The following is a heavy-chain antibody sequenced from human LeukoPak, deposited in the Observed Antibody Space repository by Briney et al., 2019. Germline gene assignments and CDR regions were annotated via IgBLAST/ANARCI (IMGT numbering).Heavy chain of an antibody. J-gene: IGHJ5*02. D-gene: IGHD6-13*01. CDR2: IYSDGHT. Sequence: GGSLRLSCAVSGFTVSSNYMSWVRQAPGKGLEWVSSIYSDGHTYYADSVKGRFTISRDSSRNTLYLQMNSLRVEDTAVYYCAGDTHSSSWYDHWGQGTLVTVSS. CDR3: AGDTHSSSWYDH. V-gene: IGHV3-53*01. CDR1: GFTVSSNY.